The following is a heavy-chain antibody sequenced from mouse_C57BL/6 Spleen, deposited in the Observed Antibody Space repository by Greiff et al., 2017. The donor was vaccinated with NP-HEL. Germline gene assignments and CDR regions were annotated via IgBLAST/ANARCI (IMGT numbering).Heavy chain of an antibody. Sequence: VKLVESGPELVKPGASVKISCKASGYAFSSSWMNWVTQRPGKGLEWIGRIYPGDGDTNYNGKFKGKATLTADKSSSTAYMQLSSLTSEDSAVYFCARGGGWLLGYAMDYWGQGTSVTVSS. J-gene: IGHJ4*01. CDR1: GYAFSSSW. CDR3: ARGGGWLLGYAMDY. V-gene: IGHV1-82*01. CDR2: IYPGDGDT. D-gene: IGHD2-3*01.